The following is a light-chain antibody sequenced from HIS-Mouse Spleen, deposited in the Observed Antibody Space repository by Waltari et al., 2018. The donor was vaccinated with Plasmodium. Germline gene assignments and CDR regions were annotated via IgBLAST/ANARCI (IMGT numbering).Light chain of an antibody. Sequence: IVLTQSPATLSLSPGERATLSCRASQSVSSYLAWYQQKPGQAPRLPIYDASNRATGIPARFSGSGSGTDFTLTISSLEPEDFAVYYCQQRSNWPITFGQGTRLEIK. CDR2: DAS. V-gene: IGKV3-11*01. J-gene: IGKJ5*01. CDR3: QQRSNWPIT. CDR1: QSVSSY.